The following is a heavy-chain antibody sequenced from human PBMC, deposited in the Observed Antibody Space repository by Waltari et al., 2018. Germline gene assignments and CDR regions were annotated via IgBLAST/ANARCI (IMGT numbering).Heavy chain of an antibody. D-gene: IGHD1-26*01. V-gene: IGHV4-59*11. CDR2: IYYSGST. J-gene: IGHJ4*02. Sequence: QVXLQESGPGLVKPSETLSLTCTVSGGSISSHYWSWIRQPPGKGLEWIGYIYYSGSTNYNPSLKSRVTISVDXSKNQFSLKLSSVTAADTAVYYCASTLVGAIYXLDYWGQGTXVTXSS. CDR1: GGSISSHY. CDR3: ASTLVGAIYXLDY.